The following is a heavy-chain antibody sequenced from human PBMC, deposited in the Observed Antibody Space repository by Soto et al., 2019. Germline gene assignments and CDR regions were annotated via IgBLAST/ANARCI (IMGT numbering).Heavy chain of an antibody. D-gene: IGHD1-26*01. CDR2: IDYSGST. J-gene: IGHJ5*02. CDR3: ARDPSGHPPLYRFDP. V-gene: IGHV4-59*01. Sequence: QVQLQESGPGLVKPSETLSLSSTVSGGSISSFYWNWIRQPPGKTLEWIGYIDYSGSTSYNPSLKSRVSISVDTSKNQFSLRLTSVTAADTAVYYCARDPSGHPPLYRFDPWGQGTLVTVSS. CDR1: GGSISSFY.